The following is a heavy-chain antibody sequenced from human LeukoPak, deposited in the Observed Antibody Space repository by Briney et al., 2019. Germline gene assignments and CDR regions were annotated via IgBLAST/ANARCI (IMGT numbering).Heavy chain of an antibody. J-gene: IGHJ3*02. Sequence: PGGSLRLSCAASGFTFDLYSMNWVRQAPGKGLEWLSYISGSSTTIDYADSVKGRFTISRDNAKNSLYLQMNSLRAEDTATYYCARGVGAFEIWGQGTTVTVSS. CDR1: GFTFDLYS. CDR2: ISGSSTTI. CDR3: ARGVGAFEI. V-gene: IGHV3-48*01. D-gene: IGHD3-3*01.